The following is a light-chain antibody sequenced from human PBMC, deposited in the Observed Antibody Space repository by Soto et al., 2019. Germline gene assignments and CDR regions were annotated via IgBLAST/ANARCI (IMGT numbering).Light chain of an antibody. CDR3: QVWDSSSDHPGV. Sequence: SYELTQPPSVSVAPGKTARITCGGNNIGSKSVHWYQQKPGQAPVLAIYYDSDRPSGIPERFSGSNSGNTATLTISRVEAGDEADYYCQVWDSSSDHPGVFGTGTKVTVL. V-gene: IGLV3-21*04. J-gene: IGLJ1*01. CDR1: NIGSKS. CDR2: YDS.